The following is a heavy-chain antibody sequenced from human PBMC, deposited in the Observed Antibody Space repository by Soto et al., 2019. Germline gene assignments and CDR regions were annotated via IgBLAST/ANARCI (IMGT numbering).Heavy chain of an antibody. D-gene: IGHD3-3*01. CDR1: GGSFSGYY. J-gene: IGHJ2*01. V-gene: IGHV4-34*01. Sequence: PSETLSLTCAVYGGSFSGYYWSWIRQPPGKGLEWIGEINHSGSTNYNPSLKSRVTISVDTSKNQFSLKLSSVTAADTAVYYCARGSEWFYYYGSGDHRDLHSSPTRRSSDL. CDR2: INHSGST. CDR3: ARGSEWFYYYGSGDHRDLHSSPTRRSSDL.